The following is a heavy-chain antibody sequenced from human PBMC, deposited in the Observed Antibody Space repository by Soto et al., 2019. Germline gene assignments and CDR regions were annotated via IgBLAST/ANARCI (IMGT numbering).Heavy chain of an antibody. CDR1: GGSISSYY. CDR2: IYTSGST. V-gene: IGHV4-4*07. Sequence: SETLSLTXTVSGGSISSYYWSWIRQPAGKGLEWIGRIYTSGSTNYNPSLKSRVTMSVDTSKNQFSLKLSSVTAADTAVYYCARGSSYYYDSSGSLRYYGMDVWGQGTTVTVSS. D-gene: IGHD3-22*01. J-gene: IGHJ6*02. CDR3: ARGSSYYYDSSGSLRYYGMDV.